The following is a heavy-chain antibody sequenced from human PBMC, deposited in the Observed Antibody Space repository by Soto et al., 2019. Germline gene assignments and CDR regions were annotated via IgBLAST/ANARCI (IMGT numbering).Heavy chain of an antibody. D-gene: IGHD3-16*02. V-gene: IGHV1-8*01. CDR1: GYTFTSYD. CDR2: MNPNIDNT. J-gene: IGHJ6*02. CDR3: ARAVGSLYRKDV. Sequence: GASVKVSCKASGYTFTSYDINWVRQATGQGLEWMGWMNPNIDNTGYAQKFQGRVTMTRNTSINTAFMELSSLRSEDTAVYFCARAVGSLYRKDVWSQGTTVTVSS.